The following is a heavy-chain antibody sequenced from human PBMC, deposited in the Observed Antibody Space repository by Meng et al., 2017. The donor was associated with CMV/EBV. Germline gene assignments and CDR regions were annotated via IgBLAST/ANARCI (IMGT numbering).Heavy chain of an antibody. V-gene: IGHV3-74*01. J-gene: IGHJ4*02. D-gene: IGHD1-26*01. CDR3: ARETQKWELNLYSDY. CDR2: INSDGSST. Sequence: GESLKISCAASGFTFSSYWMHWVRQAPGKGLVWVSRINSDGSSTSYADSVKGRFTISRDNAKNTLYLQMNSLRAEDTAVYYCARETQKWELNLYSDYWGQGTLVTVSS. CDR1: GFTFSSYW.